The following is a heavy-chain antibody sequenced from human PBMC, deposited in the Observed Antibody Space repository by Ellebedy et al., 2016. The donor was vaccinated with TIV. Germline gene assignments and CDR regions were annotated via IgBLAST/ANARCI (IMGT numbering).Heavy chain of an antibody. CDR3: ARARVLITPEELPS. Sequence: AASVKVSCKASGYTFTQYGLHWVRQAPGQGLQWLGWISTYNGNTNYAQILEGRGSMTTGASTNTGYMELRRLRSDDTAIYYCARARVLITPEELPSWGQGTLVTVSS. V-gene: IGHV1-18*01. CDR1: GYTFTQYG. D-gene: IGHD1-26*01. J-gene: IGHJ5*02. CDR2: ISTYNGNT.